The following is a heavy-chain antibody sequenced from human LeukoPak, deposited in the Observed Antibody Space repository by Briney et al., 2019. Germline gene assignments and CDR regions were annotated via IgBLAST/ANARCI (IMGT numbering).Heavy chain of an antibody. Sequence: GRSLRLSWAASGFTFSSYTMNWVRQAPGKGLQWVSIVSASIDIHYSDSVRGRFTISRDNARNSLYLQMKSLRAEDTAVYYCARDALHTAHFDYWGQGTLVTVSS. CDR1: GFTFSSYT. CDR3: ARDALHTAHFDY. CDR2: VSASIDI. J-gene: IGHJ4*02. V-gene: IGHV3-48*01. D-gene: IGHD5-18*01.